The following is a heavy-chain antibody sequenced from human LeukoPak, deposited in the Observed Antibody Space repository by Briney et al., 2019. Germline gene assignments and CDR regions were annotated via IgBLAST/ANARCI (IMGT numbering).Heavy chain of an antibody. CDR2: IQTITDGGTT. CDR1: GFTFRNVW. Sequence: GGSLRLSCTASGFTFRNVWMTWVRQSPGKGLEWVGRIQTITDGGTTDYAAPVKGRFTISRDDSKNTLYLQMNSLKTEDTAVYYCTTDVYLTPFFDYWGQGTLVTVSS. V-gene: IGHV3-15*01. D-gene: IGHD5/OR15-5a*01. CDR3: TTDVYLTPFFDY. J-gene: IGHJ4*02.